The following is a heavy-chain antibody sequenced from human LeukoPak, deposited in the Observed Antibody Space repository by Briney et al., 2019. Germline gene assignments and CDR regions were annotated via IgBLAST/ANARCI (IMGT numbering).Heavy chain of an antibody. J-gene: IGHJ3*01. CDR1: GFTFSSYS. V-gene: IGHV3-48*04. D-gene: IGHD4-11*01. Sequence: GGALRLSCAASGFTFSSYSMNWVRQAPGKGLECIAYISNSGNTIYYTDSVRGRFTISRQTAKNSLYLQMNSLRAEATAVYYCARDSAPTVRFAFDLWGQGTLVTVSS. CDR3: ARDSAPTVRFAFDL. CDR2: ISNSGNTI.